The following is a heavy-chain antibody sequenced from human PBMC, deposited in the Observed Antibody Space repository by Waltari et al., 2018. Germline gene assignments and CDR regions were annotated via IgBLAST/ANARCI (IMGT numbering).Heavy chain of an antibody. V-gene: IGHV1-69*01. CDR2: IIPIFGTA. CDR1: GGTFSSYA. CDR3: ATAGPPVWAPGVYGMDV. Sequence: QVQLVQSGAEVKKPGSSVKVSCKASGGTFSSYAISWVRQAPGQGLEWMGGIIPIFGTANYAQKFQGRVTITADESTSTAYMELSSLRSEDTAVYYCATAGPPVWAPGVYGMDVWGQGTTVTVSS. J-gene: IGHJ6*02. D-gene: IGHD1-26*01.